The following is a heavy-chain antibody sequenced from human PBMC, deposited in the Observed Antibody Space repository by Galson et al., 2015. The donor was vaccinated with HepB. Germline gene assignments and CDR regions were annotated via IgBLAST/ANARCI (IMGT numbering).Heavy chain of an antibody. D-gene: IGHD3-3*01. V-gene: IGHV3-74*01. CDR3: AGPLRFLVPHDY. Sequence: SLRLSCAASGFTFSNSWMHWVRQTPGKGLVWVSRINTDGSSATYADSVKGRFTISRDNAKNTLYLQMNSLRAEDTAVYYCAGPLRFLVPHDYWGQGTLVTVSS. J-gene: IGHJ4*02. CDR2: INTDGSSA. CDR1: GFTFSNSW.